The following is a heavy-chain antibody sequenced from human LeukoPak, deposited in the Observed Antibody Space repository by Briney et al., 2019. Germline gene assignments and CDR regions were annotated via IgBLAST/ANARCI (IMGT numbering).Heavy chain of an antibody. CDR3: ARDRSELYGGNSFDI. D-gene: IGHD4-23*01. Sequence: PGGSLRLSCAASGFTFSSYSMNWVRQAPGKGLEWVSSISSSSSYIYYADSVKGRFTISRDNAKNSLYLQMNSLRAEDTAVYYCARDRSELYGGNSFDIWGQGTVVTVSS. V-gene: IGHV3-21*01. J-gene: IGHJ3*02. CDR2: ISSSSSYI. CDR1: GFTFSSYS.